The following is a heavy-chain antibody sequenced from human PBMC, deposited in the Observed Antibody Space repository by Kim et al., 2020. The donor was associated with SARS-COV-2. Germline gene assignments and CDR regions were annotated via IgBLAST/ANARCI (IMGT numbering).Heavy chain of an antibody. V-gene: IGHV4-34*01. CDR1: GGSFSGYY. CDR3: AGFVPARLRFLEWLLSAGYYYYGMDV. D-gene: IGHD3-3*01. J-gene: IGHJ6*02. Sequence: TLSLTCAVYGGSFSGYYWSWIRQPPGKGLEWIGEINHSGSTNYNPSLKSRVTISVDTSKNQFSLKLSSVTAADTAVYYCAGFVPARLRFLEWLLSAGYYYYGMDVWGQGTTVTVSS. CDR2: INHSGST.